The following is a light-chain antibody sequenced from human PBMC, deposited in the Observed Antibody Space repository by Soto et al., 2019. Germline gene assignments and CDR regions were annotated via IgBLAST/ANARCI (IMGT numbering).Light chain of an antibody. CDR3: MQSTQLPPT. Sequence: DVVMTQTPLSLSVAPLQPASISCNSSHSLLHITGETFLFWHLQKPGQSPQLLIYEVSTRVSGVPDRFSGSGSGTDFTLEISRVETDDVGIYYCMQSTQLPPTFGQGTRLEIK. CDR2: EVS. J-gene: IGKJ5*01. V-gene: IGKV2D-29*02. CDR1: HSLLHITGETF.